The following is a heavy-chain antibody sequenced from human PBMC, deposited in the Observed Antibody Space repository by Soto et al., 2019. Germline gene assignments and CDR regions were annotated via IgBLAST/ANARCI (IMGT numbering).Heavy chain of an antibody. J-gene: IGHJ5*02. CDR1: GFTFSSYA. D-gene: IGHD3-3*01. CDR3: AKKGGGDLWSGQNWFDP. CDR2: ISGSGGST. Sequence: EVQLLESGGGLVQPGGSLRLSCAASGFTFSSYAMSWVRQAPGKGLEWVSAISGSGGSTYYADSVKGRFTISRDNSKNTLYLQMNSLRAEDTAVYYCAKKGGGDLWSGQNWFDPWGQGTLVTVSS. V-gene: IGHV3-23*01.